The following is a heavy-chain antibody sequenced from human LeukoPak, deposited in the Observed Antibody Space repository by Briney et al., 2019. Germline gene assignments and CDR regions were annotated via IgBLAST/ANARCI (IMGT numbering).Heavy chain of an antibody. V-gene: IGHV4-59*08. CDR1: GGSISSYY. Sequence: TSETLSLTCTVSGGSISSYYWTWIRQPPGKALEWIGYIYYSGRTSYNPSLKSRVTMSVDTSKNQFSLKLSSVTAADTAMYYCARQGNGDLYYFDYWGQGTLVTVSS. D-gene: IGHD4-17*01. J-gene: IGHJ4*02. CDR3: ARQGNGDLYYFDY. CDR2: IYYSGRT.